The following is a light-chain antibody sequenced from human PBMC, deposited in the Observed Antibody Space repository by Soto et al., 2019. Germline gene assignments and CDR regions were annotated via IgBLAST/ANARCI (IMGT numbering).Light chain of an antibody. CDR2: LGS. CDR3: MQPLDLPVT. CDR1: QSLLHSNGYNY. V-gene: IGKV2-28*01. Sequence: DILMTQSPLSLPVTPGEPASISCRSSQSLLHSNGYNYLDWYLQKPGQSPQLLIYLGSNRASGVPDRFSGSGSGTEFTPRISRVEAEDVGVYYCMQPLDLPVTFGQGTRLEIK. J-gene: IGKJ5*01.